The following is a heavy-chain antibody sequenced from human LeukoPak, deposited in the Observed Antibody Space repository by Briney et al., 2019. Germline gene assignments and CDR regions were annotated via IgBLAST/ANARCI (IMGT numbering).Heavy chain of an antibody. V-gene: IGHV1-18*01. CDR3: ARGRYCGGGGCLPYYFDY. D-gene: IGHD2-15*01. Sequence: ASVKVSCKATGYTFKNYGLSWVRQAPGQGLEWMGWVTAYSDNTKYAQNLQGRVTMTTDTSTSTAYMELRSLRSDDTAVYYCARGRYCGGGGCLPYYFDYWGQGTLVTVSS. J-gene: IGHJ4*02. CDR1: GYTFKNYG. CDR2: VTAYSDNT.